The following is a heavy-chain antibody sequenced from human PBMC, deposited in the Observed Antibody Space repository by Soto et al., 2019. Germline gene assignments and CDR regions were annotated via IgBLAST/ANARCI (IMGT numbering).Heavy chain of an antibody. V-gene: IGHV3-48*01. CDR3: AREGGYSGSALLAAH. CDR2: ISSSSSTI. Sequence: EVQLVESGGGLVQPGGSLRLSCAASGFTFSSYSMNWVRQAPGKGLEWVSYISSSSSTIYYAESVKGRFTISRDNAKNSLYLQMNSLRAEDTAVYYCAREGGYSGSALLAAHWGQGTLVTVSS. CDR1: GFTFSSYS. D-gene: IGHD5-12*01. J-gene: IGHJ4*02.